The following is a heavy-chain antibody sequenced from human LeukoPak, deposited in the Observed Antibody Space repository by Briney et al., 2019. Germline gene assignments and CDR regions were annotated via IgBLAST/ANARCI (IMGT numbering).Heavy chain of an antibody. J-gene: IGHJ4*02. V-gene: IGHV3-30*01. Sequence: PGRSLRLSCAASGSTFSGHLLHWVRQAPGKGLEWVAGTAYEGGEKYYADSVSGRFTISRDNSDNTVYLQMNGLRLEDTAVYSCAREGDRHLTFDYWGRGTLVTVSS. D-gene: IGHD3-16*01. CDR2: TAYEGGEK. CDR1: GSTFSGHL. CDR3: AREGDRHLTFDY.